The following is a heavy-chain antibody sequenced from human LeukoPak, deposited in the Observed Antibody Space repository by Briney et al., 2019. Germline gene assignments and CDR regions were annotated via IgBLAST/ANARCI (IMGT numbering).Heavy chain of an antibody. CDR2: ISYDGRDK. Sequence: GGSLRLSCAASGFTFSSYSMYWVRQAPGKGLEWVAVISYDGRDKYYADSVKGRFTISRDNSKNTLHLQMNSLRPDDTAVYYCASRYCTSTNCCCDYWGQGTLVTVSS. CDR1: GFTFSSYS. J-gene: IGHJ4*02. D-gene: IGHD2-2*01. V-gene: IGHV3-30*04. CDR3: ASRYCTSTNCCCDY.